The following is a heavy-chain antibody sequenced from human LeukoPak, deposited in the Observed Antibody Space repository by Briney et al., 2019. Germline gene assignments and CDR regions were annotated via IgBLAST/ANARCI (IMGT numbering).Heavy chain of an antibody. CDR2: IYYSGST. J-gene: IGHJ5*02. CDR3: ARETELVYSSGWYWFDP. D-gene: IGHD6-19*01. V-gene: IGHV4-31*03. Sequence: SQTLSLTCTVSGGSISSGGYYWSWIRQHPGKDLEWIGYIYYSGSTYYNPSLKSRVTTSVDTSKNQFSLELSSVTAADTAVYYCARETELVYSSGWYWFDPWGQGTLVTVSS. CDR1: GGSISSGGYY.